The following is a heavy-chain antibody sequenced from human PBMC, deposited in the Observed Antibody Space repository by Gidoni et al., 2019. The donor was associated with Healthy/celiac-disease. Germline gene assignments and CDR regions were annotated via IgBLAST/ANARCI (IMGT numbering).Heavy chain of an antibody. CDR2: INHSGCT. CDR1: GGSFSGYY. CDR3: ARAVIAARRGVDY. Sequence: QVQLQQWGAGLLKPSETLSLTCAVYGGSFSGYYWSWSRQPPGKGLEWMGEINHSGCTNYNPSLKSRVTISVDTSKNQFSLKLSSVTAADTAVYYCARAVIAARRGVDYWGQGTLVTVSS. V-gene: IGHV4-34*01. J-gene: IGHJ4*02. D-gene: IGHD6-6*01.